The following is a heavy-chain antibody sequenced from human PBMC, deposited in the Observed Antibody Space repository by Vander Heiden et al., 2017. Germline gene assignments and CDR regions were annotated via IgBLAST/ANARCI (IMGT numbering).Heavy chain of an antibody. Sequence: EVQLVQSGAEVNNPGEPLKISRKASGSSFTRCWIAWVRQMPGKGLEWMGIINPGDSDTKYSPSFQGQVTISADMSINTAYLQWSSLKASDTAMYFCAKTYHYDSRGYYHWYFDLWGRGTLVTVSS. CDR2: INPGDSDT. CDR3: AKTYHYDSRGYYHWYFDL. CDR1: GSSFTRCW. V-gene: IGHV5-51*01. D-gene: IGHD3-22*01. J-gene: IGHJ2*01.